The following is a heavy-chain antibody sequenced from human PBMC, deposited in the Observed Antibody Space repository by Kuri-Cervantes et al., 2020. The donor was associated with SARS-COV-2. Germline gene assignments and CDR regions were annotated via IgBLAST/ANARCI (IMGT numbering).Heavy chain of an antibody. D-gene: IGHD1-26*01. CDR2: IYSGGST. Sequence: GGSLRLSCTASGFTFGDYAMSWVRQAPGKGLEWVSVIYSGGSTYYADSVKGRFTISRDNSKNTLYLQMNSLRAEDTAVYYCARDVYRGPGSYPVYWGQGTLVTVSS. CDR1: GFTFGDYA. V-gene: IGHV3-53*01. J-gene: IGHJ4*02. CDR3: ARDVYRGPGSYPVY.